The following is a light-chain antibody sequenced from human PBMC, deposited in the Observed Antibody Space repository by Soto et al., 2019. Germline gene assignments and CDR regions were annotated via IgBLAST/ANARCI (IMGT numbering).Light chain of an antibody. CDR2: KVS. Sequence: VVMTQSPLSLPVTLGQPASISCSSSQSLVYSDGNIYLNWFQQRPGQSPRRLIYKVSNRDSGVPVRFSGSGSGTDFTLKISRVEAEDVGVYSCMQGTHWAWPFGQGTKVEIK. CDR1: QSLVYSDGNIY. V-gene: IGKV2-30*01. J-gene: IGKJ1*01. CDR3: MQGTHWAWP.